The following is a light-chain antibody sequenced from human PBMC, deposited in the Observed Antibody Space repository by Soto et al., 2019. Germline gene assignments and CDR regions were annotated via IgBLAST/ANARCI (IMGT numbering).Light chain of an antibody. J-gene: IGLJ3*02. CDR3: CSYAGKYTWV. CDR1: SNDFGGYNS. CDR2: EVN. Sequence: QSALTQPRSVSGSPGQSVTISCTGSSNDFGGYNSVSWYQQHPGKAPKLMIYEVNKRPSGVPDRFSGSKSGNTASLTISGLQAEDEADFYCCSYAGKYTWVFGGGTKLTVL. V-gene: IGLV2-11*01.